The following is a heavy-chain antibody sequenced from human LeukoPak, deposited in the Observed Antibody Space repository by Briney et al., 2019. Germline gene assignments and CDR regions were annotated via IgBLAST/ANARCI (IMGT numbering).Heavy chain of an antibody. CDR3: ARAALSGRYLDY. D-gene: IGHD7-27*01. Sequence: GGSLRLSCAASGFTFSSYAMHWVRQAPGKGLEWVAVISYDGSNKYYADSVKGRFTISRDNSKNTLYLQMNSLRAEDTAVYYCARAALSGRYLDYWGQGTLVTVSS. J-gene: IGHJ4*02. CDR1: GFTFSSYA. V-gene: IGHV3-30-3*01. CDR2: ISYDGSNK.